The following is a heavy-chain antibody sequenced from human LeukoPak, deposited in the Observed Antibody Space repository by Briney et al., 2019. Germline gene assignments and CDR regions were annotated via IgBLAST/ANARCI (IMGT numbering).Heavy chain of an antibody. CDR1: GSTFSNYA. V-gene: IGHV3-23*01. CDR3: ARVVGSFDY. Sequence: GGSLRLSCAASGSTFSNYAMTWVRQAPGKGLEWVSSISSSGDSTYYADFVKGQFTISRDNSKNTLYLQMNSLRVEDTAVYYCARVVGSFDYWGQGTQVTVSS. D-gene: IGHD6-25*01. CDR2: ISSSGDST. J-gene: IGHJ4*02.